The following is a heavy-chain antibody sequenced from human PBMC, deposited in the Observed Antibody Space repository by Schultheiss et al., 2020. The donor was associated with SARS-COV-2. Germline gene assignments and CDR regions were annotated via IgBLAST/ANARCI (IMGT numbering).Heavy chain of an antibody. D-gene: IGHD4-17*01. V-gene: IGHV1-18*01. Sequence: ASVKVSCKASGYTFTSYGISWVRQAPGQGLEWMGWINPNSGGTNYAQKFQGRVTITADESTSTAYMELSSLRSDDTAVYYCARVPLHNPGDYVYNWFDPWGQGTLVTVSS. CDR3: ARVPLHNPGDYVYNWFDP. CDR2: INPNSGGT. CDR1: GYTFTSYG. J-gene: IGHJ5*02.